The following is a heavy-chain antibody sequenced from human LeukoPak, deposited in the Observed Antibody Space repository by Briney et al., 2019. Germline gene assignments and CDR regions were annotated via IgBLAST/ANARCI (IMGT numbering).Heavy chain of an antibody. Sequence: WASVKVSCKALGYTFTSNDMHWGRQPPGQGPEWLRVISPSGGSTTYAQKFQGRVTLTRDMSTSTDYLELSSLRSEDTAVYYCARDNSVRDEAWWFNPWGQGTLVTVSS. V-gene: IGHV1-46*01. D-gene: IGHD5-24*01. CDR3: ARDNSVRDEAWWFNP. J-gene: IGHJ5*02. CDR1: GYTFTSND. CDR2: ISPSGGST.